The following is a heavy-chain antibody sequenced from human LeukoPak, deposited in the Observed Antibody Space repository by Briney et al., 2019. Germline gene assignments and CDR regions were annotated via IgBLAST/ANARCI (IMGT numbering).Heavy chain of an antibody. CDR2: ISGSGGST. CDR3: AKTLVTDYFHWFDP. J-gene: IGHJ5*02. V-gene: IGHV3-23*01. CDR1: GITLSNYG. Sequence: GGSLRLSCAVSGITLSNYGMSWVRQAPGKGLEWVSAISGSGGSTYYADSVKGRFTISRDNSKNTLYLQMNSLRAEDTAVYCCAKTLVTDYFHWFDPRGQGTLVTVSS. D-gene: IGHD2/OR15-2a*01.